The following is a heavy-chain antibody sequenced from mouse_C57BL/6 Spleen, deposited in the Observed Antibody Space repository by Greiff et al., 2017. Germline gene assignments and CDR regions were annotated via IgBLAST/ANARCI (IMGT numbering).Heavy chain of an antibody. J-gene: IGHJ1*03. CDR1: GYTFTSYW. Sequence: QVQLQQPGTELVKPGASVKLSCKASGYTFTSYWMHWVKQRPGQGLEWIGNINPSNGGTNYNEKFKSKATLTVDNSSSTAYMQLSSLTSEDAAVYYCARSPMITKSYWYVEVWGTGTTVTVSS. CDR2: INPSNGGT. D-gene: IGHD2-4*01. CDR3: ARSPMITKSYWYVEV. V-gene: IGHV1-53*01.